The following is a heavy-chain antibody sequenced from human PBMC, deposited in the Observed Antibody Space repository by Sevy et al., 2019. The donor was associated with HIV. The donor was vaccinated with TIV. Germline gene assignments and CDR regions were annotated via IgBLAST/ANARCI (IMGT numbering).Heavy chain of an antibody. D-gene: IGHD2-21*01. CDR1: GGSIRRYY. CDR2: IYNSGNT. Sequence: SETLSLTCTVSGGSIRRYYWSWIRQPPGKGLEWIGYIYNSGNTNYNPSLKSRVTISVDTSKNQFSLRLSSVTAADTAVYYCARVFDSEGAFDLWGQGTTVTVSS. V-gene: IGHV4-59*13. J-gene: IGHJ3*01. CDR3: ARVFDSEGAFDL.